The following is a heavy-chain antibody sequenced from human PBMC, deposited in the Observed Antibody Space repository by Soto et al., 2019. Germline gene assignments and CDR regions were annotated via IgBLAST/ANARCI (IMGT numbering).Heavy chain of an antibody. CDR3: ARAVVDYYDSSGYSFDAFDI. CDR1: GGTFSSYA. CDR2: IIPIFGTA. D-gene: IGHD3-22*01. V-gene: IGHV1-69*01. Sequence: QVQLVQSGAEVKKPGSSVKVSCKASGGTFSSYAISWVRQAPGQGLEWMGGIIPIFGTANYAQKFQGRVTITADESTSKAYMELSSLRSEDTAVYYCARAVVDYYDSSGYSFDAFDIWGQGTMVTVSS. J-gene: IGHJ3*02.